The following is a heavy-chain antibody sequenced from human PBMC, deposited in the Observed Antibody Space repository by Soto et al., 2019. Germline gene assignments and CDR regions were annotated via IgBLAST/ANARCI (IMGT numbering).Heavy chain of an antibody. J-gene: IGHJ6*01. CDR2: IIPIFPTA. CDR1: GGTFSSYS. Sequence: QVQLVQSGAELKKPGSSVRVSCQASGGTFSSYSVNWVRQAPGQGLEWMGGIIPIFPTADHAQRFQSRVTXXXXXXXXXXXXXXXXXXXXXXXVXXXXXXXSVFGVVAMGGLDVWGPGTTVTVS. V-gene: IGHV1-69*05. D-gene: IGHD3-3*01. CDR3: XXXXSVFGVVAMGGLDV.